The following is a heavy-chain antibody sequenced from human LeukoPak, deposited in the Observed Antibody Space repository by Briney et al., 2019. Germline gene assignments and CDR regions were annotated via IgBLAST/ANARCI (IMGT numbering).Heavy chain of an antibody. CDR3: ARPQWLAPYDAFDI. CDR2: IYSGDSDT. J-gene: IGHJ3*02. D-gene: IGHD6-19*01. CDR1: GSIFTSYW. V-gene: IGHV5-51*01. Sequence: GASLQISCEGSGSIFTSYWIGWVRQLPGKGLEWMGIIYSGDSDTRYSPSFQGQVTISADKSISTAYLQWSSLKASDTAMYYCARPQWLAPYDAFDIWGQGTMVTVSS.